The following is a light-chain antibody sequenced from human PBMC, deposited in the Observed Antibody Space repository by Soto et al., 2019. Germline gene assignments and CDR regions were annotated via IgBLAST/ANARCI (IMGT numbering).Light chain of an antibody. V-gene: IGKV3-15*01. Sequence: EIVMTQSPATLSVSPGERATLSCRASQSVSSDLAWYHQKPGQAPRLLIYSASTRATGIPAWFSGGGSATEFTLTINSLQSEDFEVYYCQQYNNWPRTFGKGTNVEIK. CDR1: QSVSSD. CDR3: QQYNNWPRT. CDR2: SAS. J-gene: IGKJ1*01.